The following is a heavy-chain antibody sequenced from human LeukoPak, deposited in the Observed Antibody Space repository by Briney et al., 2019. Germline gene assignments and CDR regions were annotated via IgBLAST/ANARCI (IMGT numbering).Heavy chain of an antibody. V-gene: IGHV3-43D*03. J-gene: IGHJ4*02. CDR3: ARVSVRNWNDVDGAKYYFDY. Sequence: PGGSLRLSCAASGFTFDDYAMHWVRQVPGKGLEWVSFISWDGGSTYYADSVKGRFTISRDNSKNSLYLQMNSLRAEDTAVYYCARVSVRNWNDVDGAKYYFDYWGQGTLVTVSS. CDR1: GFTFDDYA. CDR2: ISWDGGST. D-gene: IGHD1-1*01.